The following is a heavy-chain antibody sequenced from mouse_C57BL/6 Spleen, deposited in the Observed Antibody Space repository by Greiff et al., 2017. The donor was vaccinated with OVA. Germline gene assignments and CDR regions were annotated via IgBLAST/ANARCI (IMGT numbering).Heavy chain of an antibody. J-gene: IGHJ4*01. V-gene: IGHV1-64*01. Sequence: VQLQQPGAELVKPGASVKLSCKASGYTFTSYWMHWVKQRPGQGLEWIGMIHPNSGSTNYNEKFKSKATLTVDKSSSTAYMQLSSLTSEDSAVYYCARPPHITTVVAPDYYAMDYWGQGTSVTVSS. D-gene: IGHD1-1*01. CDR3: ARPPHITTVVAPDYYAMDY. CDR2: IHPNSGST. CDR1: GYTFTSYW.